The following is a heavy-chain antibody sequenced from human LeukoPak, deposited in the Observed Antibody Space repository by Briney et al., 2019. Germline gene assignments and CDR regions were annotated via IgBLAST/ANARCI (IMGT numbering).Heavy chain of an antibody. Sequence: GGSLRLSCAAFGFTFSNAWMSWVRQAPGKGLEWVGRIKSKTDGGTTDYAAPVKGRFTISRDDSKNTLYLQMNSLKTEDTAVSYCTVLYSYGPNYFDYWGQGTLVTVSS. CDR3: TVLYSYGPNYFDY. V-gene: IGHV3-15*01. J-gene: IGHJ4*02. CDR1: GFTFSNAW. D-gene: IGHD5-18*01. CDR2: IKSKTDGGTT.